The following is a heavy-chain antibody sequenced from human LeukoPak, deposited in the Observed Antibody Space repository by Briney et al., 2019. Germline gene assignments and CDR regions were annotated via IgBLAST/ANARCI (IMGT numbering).Heavy chain of an antibody. V-gene: IGHV1-18*01. Sequence: APLKVSCKASGYTFTRYGITSGRQAPGHGREWRGWISAYKGNTNYAQKHQGRVNMTTDTATSTGYMELRSLRSDDPAVYYCAGDFGWKGGVISPWGYYGMDVWGQGTTVSVSS. D-gene: IGHD3-10*01. CDR2: ISAYKGNT. CDR1: GYTFTRYG. CDR3: AGDFGWKGGVISPWGYYGMDV. J-gene: IGHJ6*02.